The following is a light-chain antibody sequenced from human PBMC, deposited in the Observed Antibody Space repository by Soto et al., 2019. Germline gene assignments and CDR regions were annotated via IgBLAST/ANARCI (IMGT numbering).Light chain of an antibody. CDR1: SSDVGGYNY. CDR2: DVS. CDR3: SSYTSSSTVV. V-gene: IGLV2-14*01. J-gene: IGLJ2*01. Sequence: QSVLTQPASVSGSPGQSITISCTGTSSDVGGYNYVSWYQQNPGKAPKLMIYDVSNRPSGVSSRLSGSKSGNTASLTISGLQAEDEADYYCSSYTSSSTVVFGGGTQLTVL.